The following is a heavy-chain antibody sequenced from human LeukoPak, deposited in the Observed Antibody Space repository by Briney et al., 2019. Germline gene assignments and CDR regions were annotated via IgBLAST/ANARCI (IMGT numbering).Heavy chain of an antibody. CDR1: GFTFRTYW. D-gene: IGHD4/OR15-4a*01. J-gene: IGHJ3*02. Sequence: PGGSLRLSCAASGFTFRTYWMSWVRQAPGKGLEWVANMNPDGSERCYLDSVKGRFTISRDNAKNLLFLQMNSLRVEDTAVYYCARDRVPRDAFDTWGRGTVVTVSS. CDR3: ARDRVPRDAFDT. V-gene: IGHV3-7*05. CDR2: MNPDGSER.